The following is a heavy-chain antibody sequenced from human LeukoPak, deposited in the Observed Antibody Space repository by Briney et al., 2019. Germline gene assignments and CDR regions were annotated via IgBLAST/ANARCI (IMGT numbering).Heavy chain of an antibody. Sequence: SGGSLRLSCAASGFIFTNYFMSWVRQAPGKGLEWVSSISSSSSYIYYADSVKGRFTISRDNAKNSLYLQMNSLRAEDTAVYYCARDFYSSGWSKFDYWGQGTLVTVSS. CDR3: ARDFYSSGWSKFDY. V-gene: IGHV3-21*01. J-gene: IGHJ4*02. D-gene: IGHD6-19*01. CDR1: GFIFTNYF. CDR2: ISSSSSYI.